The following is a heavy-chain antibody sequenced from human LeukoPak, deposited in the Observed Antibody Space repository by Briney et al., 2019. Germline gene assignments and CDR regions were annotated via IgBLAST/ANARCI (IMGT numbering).Heavy chain of an antibody. D-gene: IGHD2-15*01. CDR1: GFTFSSYA. CDR3: AKDAPGVVVVAAATFDY. CDR2: ISGSGGST. V-gene: IGHV3-23*01. J-gene: IGHJ4*02. Sequence: GGSLRLSCAASGFTFSSYAMSWVRQAPGKGLEWVSAISGSGGSTYYADSVKGRFTISRDNSKNTLYLQMNSLRAEDTAVYYCAKDAPGVVVVAAATFDYWGQGTLVTVSS.